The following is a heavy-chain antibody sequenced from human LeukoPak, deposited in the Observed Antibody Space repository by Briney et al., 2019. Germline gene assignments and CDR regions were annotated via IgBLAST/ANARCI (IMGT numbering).Heavy chain of an antibody. Sequence: GGSLRLSCAASGFTFSSYAMSWVRQAPGKGLEWVSAISGSGGGTYYADSVKGRFTISRDNSKNTLYLQMNSLRAEDTAVYYCAKDGNYDILTGYYRNYYYGMDVWGKGTTVTVSS. CDR1: GFTFSSYA. CDR3: AKDGNYDILTGYYRNYYYGMDV. V-gene: IGHV3-23*01. J-gene: IGHJ6*04. CDR2: ISGSGGGT. D-gene: IGHD3-9*01.